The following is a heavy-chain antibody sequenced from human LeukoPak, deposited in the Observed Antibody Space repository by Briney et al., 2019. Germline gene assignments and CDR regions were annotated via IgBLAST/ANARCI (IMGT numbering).Heavy chain of an antibody. CDR3: ARKLERDDAFDI. V-gene: IGHV1-2*02. J-gene: IGHJ3*02. Sequence: ASVRVSCKASGYTFTGYYMHWVRQAPGQGLEWMGWINPNSGGTNYAQKFQGRVTMTRDTSISIAFVELSRLRSDDTAVYYCARKLERDDAFDIWGQGTMVTVSS. CDR1: GYTFTGYY. CDR2: INPNSGGT. D-gene: IGHD1-1*01.